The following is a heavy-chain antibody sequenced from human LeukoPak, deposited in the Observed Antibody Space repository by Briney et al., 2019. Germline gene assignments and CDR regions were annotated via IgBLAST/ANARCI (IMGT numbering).Heavy chain of an antibody. Sequence: GGSLRLSCAASGLTFSTHTVAWVRQAPGTGLECLSYISGSTSVIYYADSVKGRFTISRDNAKNSLYLQMNSLKAEDTAVYYCARGLYYMDVWGKGTTVTVSS. CDR2: ISGSTSVI. J-gene: IGHJ6*03. V-gene: IGHV3-48*01. CDR3: ARGLYYMDV. CDR1: GLTFSTHT.